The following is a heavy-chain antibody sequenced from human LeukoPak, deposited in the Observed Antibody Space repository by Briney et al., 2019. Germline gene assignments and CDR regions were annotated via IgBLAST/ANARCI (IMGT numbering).Heavy chain of an antibody. D-gene: IGHD4-17*01. Sequence: GGSLRLSCAASGFTFSSYSMTWVRQAPGKGLEWVSSISSSSSYIYYADSVKGRFTISRDNAKNSLYLQMNSLRAEDTAVYYCARLAHYGDYYYYYGMDVWGKGTTVTVSS. CDR1: GFTFSSYS. J-gene: IGHJ6*04. CDR3: ARLAHYGDYYYYYGMDV. V-gene: IGHV3-21*01. CDR2: ISSSSSYI.